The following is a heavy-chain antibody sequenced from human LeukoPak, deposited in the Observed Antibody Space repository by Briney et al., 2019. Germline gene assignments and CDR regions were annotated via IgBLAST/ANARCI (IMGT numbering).Heavy chain of an antibody. CDR3: AREYSSGRAFDY. CDR1: GFNVSSTY. J-gene: IGHJ4*02. D-gene: IGHD6-19*01. Sequence: GGSLRLSCAVSGFNVSSTYMSWVRQAPGKGLEWVSVIYFGGGTYYADSVKGRFTMSRDISKSTLYLQMNSVRAEDTAVYYCAREYSSGRAFDYWGQGTLVTVSS. V-gene: IGHV3-66*01. CDR2: IYFGGGT.